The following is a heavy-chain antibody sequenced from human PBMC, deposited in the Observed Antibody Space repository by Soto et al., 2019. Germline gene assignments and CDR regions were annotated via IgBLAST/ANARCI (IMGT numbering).Heavy chain of an antibody. D-gene: IGHD2-2*01. V-gene: IGHV3-48*01. J-gene: IGHJ5*01. CDR1: GFTFSSYS. CDR2: ISSSRSTI. CDR3: ARDCPGSSTTCYGNAWFDS. Sequence: EVQLVESGGGLVQPGGSLRLSCAASGFTFSSYSMNWVRQAPGKGLEWVSYISSSRSTIYYADSVKGRFTISRDNAKNSLYLQMISLRAEYTAVYYCARDCPGSSTTCYGNAWFDSWGQGTLVTVSS.